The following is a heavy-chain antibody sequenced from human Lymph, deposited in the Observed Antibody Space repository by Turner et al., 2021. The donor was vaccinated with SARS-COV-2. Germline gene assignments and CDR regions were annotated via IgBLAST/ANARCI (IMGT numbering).Heavy chain of an antibody. V-gene: IGHV1-46*01. J-gene: IGHJ6*02. CDR3: ARDPPIQIWVDYFYYGMDV. CDR2: INPSGGST. Sequence: QVQLVQSGAEVKKPGASVKVSGKASGYTFTSYYMHWVRQAPGQGLEWMGIINPSGGSTSYAQKFQGRVTMTRDTSTSTVYMELSSLRSEDTAVYYCARDPPIQIWVDYFYYGMDVWGQGTTVTVSS. CDR1: GYTFTSYY. D-gene: IGHD5-18*01.